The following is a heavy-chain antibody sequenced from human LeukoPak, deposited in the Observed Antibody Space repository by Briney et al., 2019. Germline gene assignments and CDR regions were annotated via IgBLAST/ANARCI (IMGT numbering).Heavy chain of an antibody. V-gene: IGHV5-51*01. CDR2: IYPGDSDT. J-gene: IGHJ4*02. Sequence: GESLKISCKGSGYSFTSYWIGWVRQMPGKGLEWMGIIYPGDSDTRYSPSFQGQVTISADKSISTAYLQWSSLKASDTAMYYCARLVGYCSSTSCYIPFSGDYWGQGTLVTVSS. CDR3: ARLVGYCSSTSCYIPFSGDY. CDR1: GYSFTSYW. D-gene: IGHD2-2*01.